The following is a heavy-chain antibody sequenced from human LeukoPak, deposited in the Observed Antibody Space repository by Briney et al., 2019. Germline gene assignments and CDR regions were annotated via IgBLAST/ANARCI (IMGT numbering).Heavy chain of an antibody. D-gene: IGHD4-17*01. J-gene: IGHJ6*02. CDR2: IKSKTDGGTT. CDR3: TTLPGSTVTKFYYYYYGMDV. V-gene: IGHV3-15*01. Sequence: PGGSRRLSCAASGFTFSNAWMSWVRQAPGKGLEWVGRIKSKTDGGTTDYAAPVKGRFTISRDDSKNTLYLQMNSLKTEDTAVYYCTTLPGSTVTKFYYYYYGMDVWGQGTTVTVSS. CDR1: GFTFSNAW.